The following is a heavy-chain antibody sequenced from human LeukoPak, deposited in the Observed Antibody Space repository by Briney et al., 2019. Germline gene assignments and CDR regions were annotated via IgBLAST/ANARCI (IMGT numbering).Heavy chain of an antibody. D-gene: IGHD3-22*01. CDR2: IKSKTDGGTT. V-gene: IGHV3-15*01. CDR3: TTGNNPLYYYDSSGYYY. CDR1: GFTFSNAW. J-gene: IGHJ4*02. Sequence: KTGGSLRLSCAASGFTFSNAWMSWVRQAPGKGLEWVGRIKSKTDGGTTDYAAPVKGRFTISRDDSKNTLYLQMNSLKTEDTAVYYCTTGNNPLYYYDSSGYYYWGQGTLVTVSS.